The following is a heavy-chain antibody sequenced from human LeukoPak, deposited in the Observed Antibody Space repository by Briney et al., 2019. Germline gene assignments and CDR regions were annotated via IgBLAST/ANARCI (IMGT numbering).Heavy chain of an antibody. V-gene: IGHV1-8*03. CDR2: KNPNSGNT. D-gene: IGHD6-6*01. CDR1: GYTFTTYD. J-gene: IGHJ4*02. Sequence: GASVKASCKASGYTFTTYDINWVRQATGQGLEWMGWKNPNSGNTGYAQKFQGRVTITRNTSISTVYMELSSLRSEDTAVYYCTRGSWYSSSSYYFDYWGQGTLVTVSS. CDR3: TRGSWYSSSSYYFDY.